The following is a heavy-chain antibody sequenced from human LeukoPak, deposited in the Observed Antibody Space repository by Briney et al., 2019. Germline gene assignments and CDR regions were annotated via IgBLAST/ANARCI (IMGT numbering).Heavy chain of an antibody. D-gene: IGHD3-9*01. V-gene: IGHV3-23*01. CDR2: ISGSGGST. J-gene: IGHJ4*02. CDR1: GFTFSSYA. Sequence: GGSLRLSCAASGFTFSSYAMSWVRQAPGKGLEWVSAISGSGGSTYYADSVRGRFTISRDNSKNTLYLQMNSLRAEDTAVYYCAKDRGLLRYFDWLLFDYWGQGTLVAVSS. CDR3: AKDRGLLRYFDWLLFDY.